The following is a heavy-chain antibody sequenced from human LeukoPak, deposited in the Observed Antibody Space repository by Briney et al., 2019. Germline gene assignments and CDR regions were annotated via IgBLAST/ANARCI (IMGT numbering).Heavy chain of an antibody. CDR2: ISGSGGST. D-gene: IGHD2-21*01. V-gene: IGHV3-23*01. Sequence: GGSLRLSCAASGFTLSSYAMSWVRQAPGKGLEWVSGISGSGGSTHYADPAKGRFIISRDISKNTLYLQMSSLRAEDTALYYCAKPKGVASLDAFDFWGQGTMVTVSS. CDR1: GFTLSSYA. CDR3: AKPKGVASLDAFDF. J-gene: IGHJ3*01.